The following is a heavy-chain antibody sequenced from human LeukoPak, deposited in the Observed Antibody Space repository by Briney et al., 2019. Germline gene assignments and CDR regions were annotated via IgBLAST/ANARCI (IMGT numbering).Heavy chain of an antibody. D-gene: IGHD5-12*01. V-gene: IGHV1-69*06. J-gene: IGHJ4*02. CDR3: ARDGRGYSGYDFRYFDY. Sequence: GSSVKVSCKASGGTFRSYGINWVRRASGQGLEWMGGIIPIFDTTNYAQKFQGRVTITADKSTSTAYMELSSLTSDDTAVYYCARDGRGYSGYDFRYFDYWGQGTLVTVSS. CDR1: GGTFRSYG. CDR2: IIPIFDTT.